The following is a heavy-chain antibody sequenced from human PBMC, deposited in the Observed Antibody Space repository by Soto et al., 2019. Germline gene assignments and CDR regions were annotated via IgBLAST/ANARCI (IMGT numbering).Heavy chain of an antibody. J-gene: IGHJ4*02. D-gene: IGHD5-12*01. CDR2: IYHSGST. Sequence: QLQLQESGSGLVKPSQTLSLTCAVSGGSIISGGYSWSCIRQPQGKGLEWIGYIYHSGSTYYNPSLKSRVTISVDRSKNQFSLKLSSVTAADTAVYYCAAGGGLPRYYWGQGTLVTVSS. V-gene: IGHV4-30-2*01. CDR3: AAGGGLPRYY. CDR1: GGSIISGGYS.